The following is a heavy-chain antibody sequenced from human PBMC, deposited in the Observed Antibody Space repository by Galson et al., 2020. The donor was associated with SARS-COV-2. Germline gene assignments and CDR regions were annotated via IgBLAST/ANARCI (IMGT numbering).Heavy chain of an antibody. V-gene: IGHV4-61*02. CDR2: IYTSGST. J-gene: IGHJ4*02. CDR1: GGSISSGSYY. D-gene: IGHD3-22*01. CDR3: ARGWRTYYYDSSGPYYFDY. Sequence: SETLSLTCTVSGGSISSGSYYWSWIRQPAGKGREWIGRIYTSGSTNYNPSLKSRVTISVDTSKNQFSLKLSSVTAADTAVYYCARGWRTYYYDSSGPYYFDYWGQGTLVTVSS.